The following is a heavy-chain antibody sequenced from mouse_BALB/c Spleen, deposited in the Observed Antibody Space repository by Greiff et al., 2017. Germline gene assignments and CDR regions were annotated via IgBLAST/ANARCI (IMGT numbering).Heavy chain of an antibody. CDR3: ARGVYGDDGGDYAMDY. CDR2: ISTYYGDA. CDR1: GYTFTDYA. V-gene: IGHV1S137*01. Sequence: QVQLKQSGAELVRPGVSVKISCKGSGYTFTDYAMHWVKQSHAKSLEWIGVISTYYGDASYNQKFKGKATMTVDKSSSTAYMELARLTSEDSAIYYCARGVYGDDGGDYAMDYWGQGTSVTVSS. D-gene: IGHD2-2*01. J-gene: IGHJ4*01.